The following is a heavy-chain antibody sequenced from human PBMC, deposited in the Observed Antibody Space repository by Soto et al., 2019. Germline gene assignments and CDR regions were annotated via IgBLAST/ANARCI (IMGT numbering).Heavy chain of an antibody. CDR2: IIPIFGTA. CDR1: GGTFSSYA. V-gene: IGHV1-69*06. D-gene: IGHD2-2*01. J-gene: IGHJ4*02. CDR3: AMGLGYCSSTSCHKDY. Sequence: SVKVSCKASGGTFSSYAISWVRQAPGQGLEWMGGIIPIFGTANYAQKFQGRVTITADKSTSTAYMELSSLRSEDTAVYYCAMGLGYCSSTSCHKDYWGQGTLVTVSS.